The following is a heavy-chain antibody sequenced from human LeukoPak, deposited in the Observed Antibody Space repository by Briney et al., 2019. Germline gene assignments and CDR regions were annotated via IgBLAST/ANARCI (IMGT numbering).Heavy chain of an antibody. J-gene: IGHJ6*02. Sequence: GGSVRLLCAASGFTFSSYHMNWVGQAPGKGLEWVSYIHSSGSAIYYADSVKGRFTISRDNAKNSLYLQMNSLRAEDTAVYHCARDATTVTTNYYCGMDVWGQGTLVTVSS. V-gene: IGHV3-48*03. CDR2: IHSSGSAI. CDR3: ARDATTVTTNYYCGMDV. D-gene: IGHD4-17*01. CDR1: GFTFSSYH.